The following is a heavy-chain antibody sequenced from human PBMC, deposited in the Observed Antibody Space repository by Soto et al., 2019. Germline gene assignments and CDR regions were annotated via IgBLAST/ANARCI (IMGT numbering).Heavy chain of an antibody. CDR1: GFTFSSYS. Sequence: EVQLVESGGGLVKPGGSLRLSCAASGFTFSSYSMNWVRQAPGKGLEWVSSISSSSSYIYYADSVKGRFTISRDNAKNSLYLQMNSLRAEDTAVYYCARTLSSSLRFAYFQHWGQGTLVTVSS. V-gene: IGHV3-21*01. CDR2: ISSSSSYI. CDR3: ARTLSSSLRFAYFQH. J-gene: IGHJ1*01. D-gene: IGHD6-13*01.